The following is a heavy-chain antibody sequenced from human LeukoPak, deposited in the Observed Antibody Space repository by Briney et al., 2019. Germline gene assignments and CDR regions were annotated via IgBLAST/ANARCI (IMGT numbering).Heavy chain of an antibody. D-gene: IGHD3-22*01. CDR1: GFSFSTYN. J-gene: IGHJ6*03. CDR3: ARAYYYDSSGYFLAMYYYYMDV. Sequence: PGGSLRLSCEAPGFSFSTYNMNWVRQAPGKGLEWVANIKQDGSEKYYVDSVKGRFTISRDNAKNSLYLQMNSLRAEDTAVYYCARAYYYDSSGYFLAMYYYYMDVWGKGTTVTVSS. CDR2: IKQDGSEK. V-gene: IGHV3-7*01.